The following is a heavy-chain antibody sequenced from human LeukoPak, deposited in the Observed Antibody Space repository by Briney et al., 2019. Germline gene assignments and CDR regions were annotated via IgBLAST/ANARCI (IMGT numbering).Heavy chain of an antibody. Sequence: PGGSLRLSCGASGFTFSSYWMSWVRQAPGKGLEWVANIKQDGSEKYYVDSVKGRFTISRDNAKNSLYLQMNSLRAEDTAVYYCARISLWFGTSDYWGQGTLVTVSS. V-gene: IGHV3-7*03. CDR1: GFTFSSYW. CDR2: IKQDGSEK. CDR3: ARISLWFGTSDY. J-gene: IGHJ4*02. D-gene: IGHD3-10*01.